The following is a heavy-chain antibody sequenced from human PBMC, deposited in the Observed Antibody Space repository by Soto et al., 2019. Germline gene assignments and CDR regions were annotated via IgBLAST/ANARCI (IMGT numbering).Heavy chain of an antibody. Sequence: QVQLVQSGAEVKKPGSSVKVSCKVSGGTFSNYAIDWVRLAPGHGLEWMGGIVPIFGTTYYTQKFQGRATIVADHSTATAYSEMSSLTSEDTAIYYCARVEAVAGLYNYHGLDVWGQGAAVTVSS. V-gene: IGHV1-69*12. J-gene: IGHJ6*02. CDR3: ARVEAVAGLYNYHGLDV. D-gene: IGHD6-19*01. CDR1: GGTFSNYA. CDR2: IVPIFGTT.